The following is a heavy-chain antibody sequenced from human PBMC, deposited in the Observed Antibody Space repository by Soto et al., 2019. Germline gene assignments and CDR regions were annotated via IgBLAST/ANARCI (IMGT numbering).Heavy chain of an antibody. CDR2: IISYFRKP. CDR3: ARGAASIDSFIDYYYCNGLGV. CDR1: GDAFDNYA. Sequence: QAQLVQSGAEVKKPGSSGNVSCKASGDAFDNYAIHWVRQAPGQGLEWMGWIISYFRKPDYSQKFQGRLTIKAVQSTSTVLIELSSLRSDDTALYFCARGAASIDSFIDYYYCNGLGVWGQGTTVTVSS. V-gene: IGHV1-69*01. J-gene: IGHJ6*02. D-gene: IGHD6-13*01.